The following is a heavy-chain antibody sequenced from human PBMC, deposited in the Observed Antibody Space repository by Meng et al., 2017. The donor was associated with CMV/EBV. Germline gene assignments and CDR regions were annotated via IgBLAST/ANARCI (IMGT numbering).Heavy chain of an antibody. J-gene: IGHJ4*02. D-gene: IGHD7-27*01. V-gene: IGHV3-74*01. CDR3: ARGNWGLGY. CDR2: ISGDGSNT. Sequence: LGLSCVASGFTFTDYSIHWVRHAPGKGLVCVSRISGDGSNTNYADSVKGRFTISRDIARNTIYMQMNSLRVEDTAVYYCARGNWGLGYWGQGTLVTVSS. CDR1: GFTFTDYS.